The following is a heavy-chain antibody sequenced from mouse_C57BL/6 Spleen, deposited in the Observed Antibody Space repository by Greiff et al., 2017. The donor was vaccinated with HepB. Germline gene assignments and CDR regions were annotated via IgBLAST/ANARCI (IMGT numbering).Heavy chain of an antibody. J-gene: IGHJ1*03. CDR1: GFSLTSYA. CDR3: ARDYGSRHWYFDV. Sequence: VKVVESGPGLVAPSQSLSITCTVSGFSLTSYAISWVRQPPGKGLEWLGVIWTGGGTNYNSALKSRLSISKDNSKSQVFLKMNSLQTDDTARYYCARDYGSRHWYFDVWGTGTTVTVSS. D-gene: IGHD1-1*01. CDR2: IWTGGGT. V-gene: IGHV2-9-1*01.